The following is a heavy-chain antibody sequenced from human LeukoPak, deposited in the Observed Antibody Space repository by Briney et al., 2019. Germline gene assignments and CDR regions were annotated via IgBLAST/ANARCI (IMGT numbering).Heavy chain of an antibody. CDR3: ARDCSGGSCYGAFDI. V-gene: IGHV4-30-4*01. Sequence: SETLSLTCTVSGASIRSGDYYWSWIRQPPGKGLEWIGYIYGSGSTYYNPSLKSRITISVDTSENRFSLKLSSVTATDTAAYYCARDCSGGSCYGAFDIWGQGTMVTVSS. CDR2: IYGSGST. D-gene: IGHD2-15*01. CDR1: GASIRSGDYY. J-gene: IGHJ3*02.